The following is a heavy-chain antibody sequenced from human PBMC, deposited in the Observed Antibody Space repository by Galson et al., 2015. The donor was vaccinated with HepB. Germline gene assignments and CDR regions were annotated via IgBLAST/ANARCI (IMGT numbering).Heavy chain of an antibody. CDR1: GFTFSSSG. CDR3: AKTSSRTWGVFES. Sequence: SLRLSCAAPGFTFSSSGMHWVRQAPGKGLEWVTFIQDNGNTKYYTDSVTGRFTISRDNSRNTLYLQMNSLRAEDTAVYYCAKTSSRTWGVFESWGQGTLVTVTS. CDR2: IQDNGNTK. V-gene: IGHV3-30*02. D-gene: IGHD6-13*01. J-gene: IGHJ4*02.